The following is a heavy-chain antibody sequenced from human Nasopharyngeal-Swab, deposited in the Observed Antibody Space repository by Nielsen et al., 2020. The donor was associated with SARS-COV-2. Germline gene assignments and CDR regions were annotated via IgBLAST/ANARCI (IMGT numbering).Heavy chain of an antibody. CDR3: ARTGDSSGWYSSFDY. CDR1: GGSFSGYY. D-gene: IGHD6-19*01. J-gene: IGHJ4*02. V-gene: IGHV4-59*01. Sequence: SETLSLTCAVYGGSFSGYYWSWIRQPPGKGLEWIGYIYYSGSTNYNPSLKSRVTISVDTSKNQFSLKLSSVTAADTAVYYCARTGDSSGWYSSFDYWGQGTLVTVSS. CDR2: IYYSGST.